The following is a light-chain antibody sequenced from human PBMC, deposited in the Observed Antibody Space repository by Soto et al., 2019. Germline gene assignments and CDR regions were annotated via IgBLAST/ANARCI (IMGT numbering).Light chain of an antibody. CDR3: QRYNNYWT. CDR1: QDIHIW. J-gene: IGKJ1*01. Sequence: DIQMTQSPSTLSASIGDRVTITCRASQDIHIWLAWYQQKPGKSPKLLISDASSLESGVPSRFSGSGSGTEFSLTNNSLQPDDCATYYCQRYNNYWTFGQGTKVHIK. CDR2: DAS. V-gene: IGKV1-5*01.